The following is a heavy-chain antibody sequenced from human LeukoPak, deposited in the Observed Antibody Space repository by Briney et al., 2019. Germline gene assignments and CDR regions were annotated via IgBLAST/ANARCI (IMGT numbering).Heavy chain of an antibody. CDR1: RFTVSSNY. CDR2: ISGSGGST. V-gene: IGHV3-23*01. J-gene: IGHJ4*02. Sequence: GSLRLSCAASRFTVSSNYMSWVRQAPGKGLEWVSAISGSGGSTYYADSVKGRFTISRDNSKNTLYLQMNSLRAEDTAVYYCAKSAPHSGSSSSFDHWGQGTLVTVSS. CDR3: AKSAPHSGSSSSFDH. D-gene: IGHD6-6*01.